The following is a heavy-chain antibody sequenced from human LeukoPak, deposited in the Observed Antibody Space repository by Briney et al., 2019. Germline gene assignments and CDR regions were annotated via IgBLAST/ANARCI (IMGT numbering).Heavy chain of an antibody. J-gene: IGHJ3*02. D-gene: IGHD3-22*01. CDR1: GFTLSNYW. CDR2: INSGGRTT. Sequence: GGSLRLSCAASGFTLSNYWMHWDRQAPGKGLVWVSRINSGGRTTGYAGSVKGRFTISRDNAKKMLYLQMNSLRAEDTAVYYCVRDRPSNYYDSSVDAFDIWGRGTMVTVSS. V-gene: IGHV3-74*01. CDR3: VRDRPSNYYDSSVDAFDI.